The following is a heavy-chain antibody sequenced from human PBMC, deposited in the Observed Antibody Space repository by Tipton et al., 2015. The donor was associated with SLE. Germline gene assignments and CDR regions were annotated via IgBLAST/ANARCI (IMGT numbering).Heavy chain of an antibody. D-gene: IGHD3-10*01. CDR3: AKDPTLVQGVIMGGEFDY. J-gene: IGHJ4*02. CDR1: GFTFDDSA. CDR2: ISWNSGSI. V-gene: IGHV3-9*01. Sequence: SLRLSCATSGFTFDDSAMHWVRQAPGKGLEWVSGISWNSGSIGYADSVKGRFTISRDNAKNSLYLQMSSLRAEDTALYYCAKDPTLVQGVIMGGEFDYWGQGTLVTVSS.